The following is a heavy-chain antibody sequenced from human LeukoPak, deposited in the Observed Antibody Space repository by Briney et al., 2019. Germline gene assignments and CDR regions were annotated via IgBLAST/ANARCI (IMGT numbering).Heavy chain of an antibody. CDR1: GFTFSAYS. Sequence: GGSLRLSCAASGFTFSAYSMNWVRQAPGKGLEWVSHISSGGAPIFYADSVKGRFTISRDNGQNSLYLQMNSLRAEDTAVYYCARVLGTVTKTPTFDYWGQGTLVTVSS. CDR2: ISSGGAPI. J-gene: IGHJ4*02. CDR3: ARVLGTVTKTPTFDY. V-gene: IGHV3-48*01. D-gene: IGHD4-11*01.